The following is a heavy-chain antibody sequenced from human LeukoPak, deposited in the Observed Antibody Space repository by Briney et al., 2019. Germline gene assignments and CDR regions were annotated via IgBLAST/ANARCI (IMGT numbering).Heavy chain of an antibody. CDR3: ARGDGDYITLSG. V-gene: IGHV3-20*04. CDR2: ISLNGGSR. J-gene: IGHJ3*01. D-gene: IGHD4-17*01. CDR1: GFTFSSYE. Sequence: SGGSLRLSCAASGFTFSSYEMSWVRQAPGKGLEWVSGISLNGGSRGYADSVKGRFTISRDNAKNSLYLQMNSLRAEDTAVYYCARGDGDYITLSGWGQGTMVTVSS.